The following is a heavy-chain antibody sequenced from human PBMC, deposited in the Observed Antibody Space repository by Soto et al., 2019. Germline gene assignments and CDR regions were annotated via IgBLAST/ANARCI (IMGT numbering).Heavy chain of an antibody. CDR2: ISSSSRYT. CDR1: GFTFSDYY. J-gene: IGHJ6*02. D-gene: IGHD2-15*01. Sequence: PGGSLRLSCAASGFTFSDYYMSCIRQSPWKRLEWVSYISSSSRYTNYADSVKGRFTISRYNAKNTLYLQMNSLRAEDTAVYYCARDEVVVAATPANGMDVGGQGTTVTVSS. CDR3: ARDEVVVAATPANGMDV. V-gene: IGHV3-11*06.